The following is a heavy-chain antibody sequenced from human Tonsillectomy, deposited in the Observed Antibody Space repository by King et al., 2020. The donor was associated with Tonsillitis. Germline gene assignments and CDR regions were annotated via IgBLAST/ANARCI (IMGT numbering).Heavy chain of an antibody. CDR2: ISGSDGST. CDR3: AKDGMTTGTYHYFDY. J-gene: IGHJ4*02. D-gene: IGHD4-17*01. V-gene: IGHV3-23*04. CDR1: GFTFSNYV. Sequence: VQLVESGGGLVQPGGSLRLSCAASGFTFSNYVMSWVRQAPGKGLEWVSAISGSDGSTYYADSVKGRFTISRDNSKNTLYLQMNSLRAEDTALYYCAKDGMTTGTYHYFDYWGQGTLATVSS.